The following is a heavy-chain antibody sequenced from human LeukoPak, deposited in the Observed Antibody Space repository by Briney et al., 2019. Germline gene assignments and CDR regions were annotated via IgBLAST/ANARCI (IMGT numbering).Heavy chain of an antibody. CDR2: IREDGSNK. CDR1: GFTFNNYG. CDR3: AKYVNWGVY. J-gene: IGHJ4*02. Sequence: GGSLRLSCAASGFTFNNYGMHWVRQAPGKGLKWVAFIREDGSNKYYADSVKGRFTISRDNSKNTLYLQMNSLRAEDTAVYYCAKYVNWGVYWGQGTLVTVSS. V-gene: IGHV3-30*02. D-gene: IGHD7-27*01.